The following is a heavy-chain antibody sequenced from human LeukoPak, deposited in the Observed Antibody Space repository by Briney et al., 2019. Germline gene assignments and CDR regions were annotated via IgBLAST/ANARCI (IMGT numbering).Heavy chain of an antibody. CDR2: MNPNSGNT. Sequence: ASVKVSCKASGYTFTSYDINWVRQATGQGLVWMGWMNPNSGNTGYAQKFQGRVTMTRNTSISTAYMELSSLRSEDTAVYYCARGRLVSPSWFDPWGQGTLVTVSS. CDR1: GYTFTSYD. D-gene: IGHD3-22*01. J-gene: IGHJ5*02. CDR3: ARGRLVSPSWFDP. V-gene: IGHV1-8*01.